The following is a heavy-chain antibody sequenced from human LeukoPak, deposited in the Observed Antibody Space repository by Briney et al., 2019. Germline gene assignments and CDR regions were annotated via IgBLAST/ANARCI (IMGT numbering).Heavy chain of an antibody. V-gene: IGHV1-2*02. Sequence: ASVRVSCKASGYTFTGYYMHWVRQAPGQGLEWMGWINPNSGGTDYAQKFQGRVTMTRDTSISTAYMELSRLRSDDTAGYYCARSVEMAIITDYWGQATLVTVS. D-gene: IGHD5-24*01. CDR2: INPNSGGT. J-gene: IGHJ4*02. CDR1: GYTFTGYY. CDR3: ARSVEMAIITDY.